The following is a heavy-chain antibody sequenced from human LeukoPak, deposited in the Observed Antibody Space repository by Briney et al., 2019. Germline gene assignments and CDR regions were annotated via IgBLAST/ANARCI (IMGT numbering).Heavy chain of an antibody. CDR1: GFTFSDYW. D-gene: IGHD3-9*01. Sequence: GGSLRLSCTASGFTFSDYWMTWVRQAPGKGPEWVANIKQDGSQRYYVDSVRGRFTISRDNAKNSLFLQMNSLRAEDTAVYYCARDGLTYFDWLLLGMDVWGQGTTVTVSS. J-gene: IGHJ6*02. CDR2: IKQDGSQR. CDR3: ARDGLTYFDWLLLGMDV. V-gene: IGHV3-7*01.